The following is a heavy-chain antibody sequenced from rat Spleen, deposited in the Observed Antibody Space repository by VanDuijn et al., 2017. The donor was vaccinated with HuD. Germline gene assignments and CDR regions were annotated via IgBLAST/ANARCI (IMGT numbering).Heavy chain of an antibody. Sequence: EVQLVESGGGLVQPGRSLKLSCAASGFTFSNYDMAWVRQAPTKGLEWIASISTGGGNTYYRDSVKGRFTISRDNAKSTQYLQMDSLRSEDTATYYCARHQDVYYGSNWFAYWGQGTLVTVSS. CDR1: GFTFSNYD. V-gene: IGHV5S13*01. CDR3: ARHQDVYYGSNWFAY. CDR2: ISTGGGNT. J-gene: IGHJ3*01. D-gene: IGHD1-6*01.